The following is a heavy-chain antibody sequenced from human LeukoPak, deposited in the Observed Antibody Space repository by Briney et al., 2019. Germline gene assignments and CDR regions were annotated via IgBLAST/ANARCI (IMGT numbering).Heavy chain of an antibody. CDR2: INHSGST. J-gene: IGHJ4*02. CDR1: GGSFSGYY. CDR3: ARGRDSSSGKKHFDC. V-gene: IGHV4-34*01. Sequence: SETLSLTCAVYGGSFSGYYWSWIRQPPGKGLEWIGEINHSGSTNYNPSLKSRVTISVDTSKNQFSLKLSSVTAADTAVYYCARGRDSSSGKKHFDCWGQGTLVTVSS. D-gene: IGHD6-6*01.